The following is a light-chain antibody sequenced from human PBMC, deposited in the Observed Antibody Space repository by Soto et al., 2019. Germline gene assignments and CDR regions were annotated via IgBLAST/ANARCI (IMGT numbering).Light chain of an antibody. CDR2: AAS. CDR3: QQYGTSPYT. J-gene: IGKJ2*01. Sequence: EIVLTQSPGTLSLSPGERATLSCRASQTVSSSSLAWYQQKPGQTPRLLIYAASSRATGIPDRISGSGSGTDFTLTLSRLEPEDFAVYYCQQYGTSPYTFGQGTKLEIK. CDR1: QTVSSSS. V-gene: IGKV3-20*01.